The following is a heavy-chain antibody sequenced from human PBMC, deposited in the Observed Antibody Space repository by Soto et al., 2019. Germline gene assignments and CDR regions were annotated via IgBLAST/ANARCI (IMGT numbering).Heavy chain of an antibody. CDR3: AKYGDDIVVVPGALFDF. CDR1: GFTFSSYA. Sequence: EVRLLESGGGLVQPGGSLRLSCAASGFTFSSYAMSWVRQAPGKGLEWVSSISGSGGSTYYEESVKGRFSISRDNSKNTLFPHMISLRAEDTAVDYWAKYGDDIVVVPGALFDFWGQGALVTVSS. V-gene: IGHV3-23*01. CDR2: ISGSGGST. D-gene: IGHD2-2*01. J-gene: IGHJ4*02.